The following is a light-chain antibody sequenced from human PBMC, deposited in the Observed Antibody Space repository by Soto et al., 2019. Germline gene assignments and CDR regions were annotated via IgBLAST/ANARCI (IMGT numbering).Light chain of an antibody. CDR1: QDVTTN. CDR3: KQYNNWPFS. CDR2: DIS. V-gene: IGKV3-15*01. J-gene: IGKJ5*01. Sequence: EITMTQFPGILSASPGEGVTLSCRAAQDVTTNFAWYQQKRGQAPRLLIYDISSRATGVPARFSGSGSGTEFTLSIRGLQSEDFAVYFCKQYNNWPFSFGQGTRLEIK.